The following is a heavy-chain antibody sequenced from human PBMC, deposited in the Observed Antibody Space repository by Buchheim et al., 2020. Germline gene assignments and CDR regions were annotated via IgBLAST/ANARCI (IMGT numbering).Heavy chain of an antibody. Sequence: QVQLVESGGGVVQPGRSLRLSCAASGFTFSSYAMHWVRRAPGKGLEWVAVISYDGSNKYYADSVKGRFTISRDNSKNTLYLQMNSLRAEDTAVYYCARDPKWLRFFDYWGQGTL. CDR1: GFTFSSYA. J-gene: IGHJ4*02. V-gene: IGHV3-30-3*01. CDR3: ARDPKWLRFFDY. CDR2: ISYDGSNK. D-gene: IGHD5-12*01.